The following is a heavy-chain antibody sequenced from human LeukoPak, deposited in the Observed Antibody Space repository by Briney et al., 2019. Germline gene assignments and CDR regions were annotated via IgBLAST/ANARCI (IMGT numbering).Heavy chain of an antibody. CDR2: INHSGST. CDR3: ARGALMVRGVITGYFDY. CDR1: GGSFSGYY. J-gene: IGHJ4*02. D-gene: IGHD3-10*01. V-gene: IGHV4-34*01. Sequence: SETLSLTCAVYGGSFSGYYWSWIRQPPGKGLEWIGEINHSGSTYYNPSLKSRVTISVDRSKNQFSLKLSSVTAADTAVYYCARGALMVRGVITGYFDYWGQGTLVTVSS.